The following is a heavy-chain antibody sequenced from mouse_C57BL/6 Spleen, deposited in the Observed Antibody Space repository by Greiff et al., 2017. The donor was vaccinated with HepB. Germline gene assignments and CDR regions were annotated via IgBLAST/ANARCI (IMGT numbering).Heavy chain of an antibody. CDR1: GYTFTSYG. J-gene: IGHJ3*01. CDR3: ARGDYDYDGWFAY. D-gene: IGHD2-4*01. CDR2: IYPRSGNT. V-gene: IGHV1-81*01. Sequence: QVQLKESGAELARPGASVKLSCKASGYTFTSYGISWVKQRTGQGLEWIGEIYPRSGNTYYNEKFKGKATLTADKSSSTAYMELRSLTSEDSAVYFCARGDYDYDGWFAYWGQGTLVTVSA.